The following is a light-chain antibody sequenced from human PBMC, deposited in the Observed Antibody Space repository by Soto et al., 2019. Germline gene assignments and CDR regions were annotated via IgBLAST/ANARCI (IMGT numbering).Light chain of an antibody. J-gene: IGKJ4*01. CDR3: QQYTDWPLT. Sequence: EIVMTQSPATLSVSPGERATLSCRASQSISSTLAWYQHKRGQAARLLIHGASTRATGVPDRFSGSGSGTEFTLTISSLQSEDFAVYYCQQYTDWPLTFGGGTKVEIK. CDR2: GAS. CDR1: QSISST. V-gene: IGKV3-15*01.